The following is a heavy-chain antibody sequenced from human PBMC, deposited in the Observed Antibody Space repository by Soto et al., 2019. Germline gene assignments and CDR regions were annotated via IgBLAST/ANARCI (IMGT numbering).Heavy chain of an antibody. CDR3: ARRPDVIDL. CDR2: INWNGATA. V-gene: IGHV3-20*04. CDR1: EFTFQNYG. J-gene: IGHJ3*01. Sequence: GGSLRLCCVGSEFTFQNYGMNWVRQFPGKGLEWVCGINWNGATAGCADSVKGRFAVSRDNVQSSIFLQMNSLTTGDTALYYCARRPDVIDLWGQGTMVTVSS.